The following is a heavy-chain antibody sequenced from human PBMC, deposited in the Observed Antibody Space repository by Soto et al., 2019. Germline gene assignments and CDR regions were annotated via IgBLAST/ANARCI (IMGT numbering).Heavy chain of an antibody. CDR2: IIPIFGTA. Sequence: GASVKVSCKVSGGTFSTYVLSWVRQAPGQGLEWMGGIIPIFGTANYAQEFQGRVTITADESTDTAYMELSSLKSEDTAVYYCARGIAAAGTSDYWGQGTLVTVS. CDR3: ARGIAAAGTSDY. CDR1: GGTFSTYV. J-gene: IGHJ4*02. V-gene: IGHV1-69*13. D-gene: IGHD6-13*01.